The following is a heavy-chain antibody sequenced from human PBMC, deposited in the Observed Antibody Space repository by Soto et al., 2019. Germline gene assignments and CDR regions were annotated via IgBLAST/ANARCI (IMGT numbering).Heavy chain of an antibody. V-gene: IGHV1-69*01. CDR3: AREGYCSSTSCYTAGFY. D-gene: IGHD2-2*02. CDR1: GGTFSSYA. J-gene: IGHJ4*02. Sequence: QVQLVQSGAEVKKPGSSVKVSCKASGGTFSSYAISWVRQAPGQGLEWMGGIIPIFSTANYAQKFQGRVTITADESTSKAYMELSSLRSEDTAVYYCAREGYCSSTSCYTAGFYWGQGTLVTVSS. CDR2: IIPIFSTA.